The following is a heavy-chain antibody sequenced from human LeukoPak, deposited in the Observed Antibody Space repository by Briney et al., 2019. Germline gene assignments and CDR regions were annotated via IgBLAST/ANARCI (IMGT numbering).Heavy chain of an antibody. CDR3: ARETYYYDSGAFDI. V-gene: IGHV3-7*01. J-gene: IGHJ3*02. D-gene: IGHD3-10*01. CDR1: GFTFSSYW. Sequence: GGSLRLSCAASGFTFSSYWMSWIRQAPGKGLEWVANIKQDGSEKYYVDSVKGRFTISRDNAKNSLYLQMNSLRAEDMAVYYCARETYYYDSGAFDIWGQGTMVTVSS. CDR2: IKQDGSEK.